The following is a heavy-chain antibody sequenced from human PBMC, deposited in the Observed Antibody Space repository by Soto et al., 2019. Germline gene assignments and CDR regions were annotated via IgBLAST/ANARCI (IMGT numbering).Heavy chain of an antibody. Sequence: QVQLVESGGGVVQPGRSLRLSCAASGFSFSTYGMHWVRQAPGKGLEWVAVIWHDGSNKYYGDSVKGRFTISRDNSKSSLYLQMNSLRAEDTAVYYCARDLWGEYCSGTSCATLDSWGQGTLVTVSS. CDR1: GFSFSTYG. D-gene: IGHD2-2*01. J-gene: IGHJ4*02. CDR3: ARDLWGEYCSGTSCATLDS. CDR2: IWHDGSNK. V-gene: IGHV3-33*01.